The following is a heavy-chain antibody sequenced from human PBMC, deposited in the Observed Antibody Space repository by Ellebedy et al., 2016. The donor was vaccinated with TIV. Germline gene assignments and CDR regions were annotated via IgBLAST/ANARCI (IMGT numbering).Heavy chain of an antibody. V-gene: IGHV3-30*03. D-gene: IGHD6-19*01. Sequence: GGSLRLXCAASGFIFNDHALHWFRQAPGKGLEWVAVISYDGSNKYYGDSVKGRFIISRDNSKKTVDLQMNNLKPEDMGVYYCARDISASGWYDSLRIDYWGQGTPVTVSS. CDR3: ARDISASGWYDSLRIDY. J-gene: IGHJ4*02. CDR2: ISYDGSNK. CDR1: GFIFNDHA.